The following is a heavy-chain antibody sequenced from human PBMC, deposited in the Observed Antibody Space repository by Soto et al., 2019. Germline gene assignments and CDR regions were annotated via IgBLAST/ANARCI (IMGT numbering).Heavy chain of an antibody. D-gene: IGHD3-3*01. Sequence: GGSLRLSCAASGFTFSSYWMSWVRQAPGKGLEWVANIKQDGSEKYYVDSVKGRFTISRDNAKNSLYLQMNSPRAEDTAAYYCARTQYYDFWSGYSADYYYGMDVWGQGTTVTVSS. J-gene: IGHJ6*02. CDR2: IKQDGSEK. CDR1: GFTFSSYW. CDR3: ARTQYYDFWSGYSADYYYGMDV. V-gene: IGHV3-7*05.